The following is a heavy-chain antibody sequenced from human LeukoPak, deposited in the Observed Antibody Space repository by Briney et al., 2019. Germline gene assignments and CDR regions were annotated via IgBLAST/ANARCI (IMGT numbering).Heavy chain of an antibody. Sequence: GGSLRLSCAASGFTFSSYVMHWVRQAPGKGLEWVAVISDDGRNKYYADSVKGRFTISRDNSKNTLYLQMNSLRTEDTAVYYCARDWFHAIDYWGQGTLVTVSS. D-gene: IGHD2/OR15-2a*01. CDR1: GFTFSSYV. J-gene: IGHJ4*02. V-gene: IGHV3-30*04. CDR2: ISDDGRNK. CDR3: ARDWFHAIDY.